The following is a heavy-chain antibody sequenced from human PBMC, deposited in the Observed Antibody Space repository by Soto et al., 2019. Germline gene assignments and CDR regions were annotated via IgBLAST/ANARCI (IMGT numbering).Heavy chain of an antibody. Sequence: ASVKVSCKASGYTLTSYGISWVRQAPGQGLEWMGWISAYNGNTNYAQKLQGRVTMTRDTSISTAYMELSRLRSDDTAVYYCARDTAARPDHWGQGTLVTVYS. D-gene: IGHD6-13*01. V-gene: IGHV1-18*04. CDR1: GYTLTSYG. CDR2: ISAYNGNT. J-gene: IGHJ5*02. CDR3: ARDTAARPDH.